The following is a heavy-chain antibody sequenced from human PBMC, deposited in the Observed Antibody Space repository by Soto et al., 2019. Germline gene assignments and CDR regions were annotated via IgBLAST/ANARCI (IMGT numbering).Heavy chain of an antibody. J-gene: IGHJ6*02. CDR3: ASQGDVDTAMVDYYYGMDV. Sequence: PSETLSLTCAVYGGSFSGYYWSWIRQPPGKGLEWIGEINHSGSTNYNPSLKSRVTISVDTSKNQFSLKLSSVTAADTAVYYCASQGDVDTAMVDYYYGMDVWGQGTTVTAP. CDR2: INHSGST. CDR1: GGSFSGYY. V-gene: IGHV4-34*01. D-gene: IGHD5-18*01.